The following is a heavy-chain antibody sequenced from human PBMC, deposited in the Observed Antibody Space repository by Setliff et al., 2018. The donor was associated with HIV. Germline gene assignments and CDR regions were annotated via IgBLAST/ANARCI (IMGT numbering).Heavy chain of an antibody. Sequence: GGSLRLSCAASGFTFSSYGMHWVRQAPGKGLEWVAVIWYDGSNKYYADSVKGRFTISRDNSKNTLYLQMNSLRAEDTAVYYCAKDPGYGSFDYWGQGTLVTVS. V-gene: IGHV3-33*06. D-gene: IGHD4-17*01. J-gene: IGHJ4*02. CDR1: GFTFSSYG. CDR2: IWYDGSNK. CDR3: AKDPGYGSFDY.